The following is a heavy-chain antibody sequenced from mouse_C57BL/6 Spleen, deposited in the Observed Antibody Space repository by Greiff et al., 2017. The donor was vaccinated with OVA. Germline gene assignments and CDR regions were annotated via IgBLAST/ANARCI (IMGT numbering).Heavy chain of an antibody. V-gene: IGHV1-69*01. CDR2: IDPSDSYT. Sequence: VQLQQPGAELVMPGASVKLSCKASGYTFTSYWMHWVKQRPGQGLEWIGEIDPSDSYTNYNQKFKGKSTLTVDKSSSTAYMQLSSLTSEDSAVYYGARKGYDGYYAAMDYWGQGTSVTVSS. CDR1: GYTFTSYW. CDR3: ARKGYDGYYAAMDY. D-gene: IGHD2-3*01. J-gene: IGHJ4*01.